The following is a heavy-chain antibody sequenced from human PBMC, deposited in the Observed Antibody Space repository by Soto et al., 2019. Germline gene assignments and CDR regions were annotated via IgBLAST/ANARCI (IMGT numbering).Heavy chain of an antibody. CDR2: IYHSGST. D-gene: IGHD4-17*01. V-gene: IGHV4-30-2*01. J-gene: IGHJ5*02. Sequence: QLQLQESGSGLVKPSQTLSLTCAVSGGYISSGGYSWSWIRQPPGKGLEWIGYIYHSGSTYYNPSLKSRVTISVYRSKNQFSLKLSSVTAADTAVYYCAGGGATVVTTDYNWFDPLGQGTLVTVSS. CDR3: AGGGATVVTTDYNWFDP. CDR1: GGYISSGGYS.